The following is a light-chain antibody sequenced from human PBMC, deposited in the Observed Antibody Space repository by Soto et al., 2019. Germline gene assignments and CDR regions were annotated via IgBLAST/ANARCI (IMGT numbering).Light chain of an antibody. CDR3: SSYAGSNKVV. J-gene: IGLJ2*01. Sequence: QSALSQPASVSGSPGQSITISCTGTSSDVGGFEYVSWYQHQPGKAPKLIIYDVTKRPSGVSNRFSGSKSGNTASLTISGLQAEDEADYYCSSYAGSNKVVFGGGTKLTVL. CDR2: DVT. V-gene: IGLV2-14*01. CDR1: SSDVGGFEY.